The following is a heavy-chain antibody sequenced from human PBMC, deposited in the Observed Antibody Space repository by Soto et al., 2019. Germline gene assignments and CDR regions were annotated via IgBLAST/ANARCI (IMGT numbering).Heavy chain of an antibody. D-gene: IGHD4-4*01. Sequence: PSETLSLTCTVSGGSISSYYWSWIRQPPGKGLEWIGYIYYSGSTNYNPSLKSRVTISVDTSKNQFSLKLSSVTAADTAVYYCARGIGNYYFDYWGQGTLVTVSS. CDR2: IYYSGST. CDR1: GGSISSYY. CDR3: ARGIGNYYFDY. V-gene: IGHV4-59*01. J-gene: IGHJ4*02.